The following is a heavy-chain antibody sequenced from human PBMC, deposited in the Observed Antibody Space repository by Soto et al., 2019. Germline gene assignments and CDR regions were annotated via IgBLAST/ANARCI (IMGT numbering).Heavy chain of an antibody. CDR3: AKDAYNAAFDV. CDR1: GFSFNIFG. CDR2: ISKNGDNQ. V-gene: IGHV3-30*18. D-gene: IGHD1-1*01. Sequence: GGSLRLSCATSGFSFNIFGMHWFRQAPGKALEWVGLISKNGDNQYYGDSAKGRFIISRDNPKNSLYLQLHSLRPDDTAVYYCAKDAYNAAFDVWGQGTMVTVSS. J-gene: IGHJ3*01.